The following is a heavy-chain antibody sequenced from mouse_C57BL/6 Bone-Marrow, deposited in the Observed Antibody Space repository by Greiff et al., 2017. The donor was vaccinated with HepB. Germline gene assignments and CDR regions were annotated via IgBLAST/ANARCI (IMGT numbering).Heavy chain of an antibody. V-gene: IGHV14-4*01. Sequence: VQLKQSGAELVRPGASVKLSCTASGFNIKDDYMHWVKQRPEQGLEWIGWIDPENGDTEYASKFQGKATITADTSSNTAYLQLSSLTSEDTAVYYCTTGDYAYWGQGTTRTVSS. CDR3: TTGDYAY. CDR1: GFNIKDDY. D-gene: IGHD2-4*01. J-gene: IGHJ2*01. CDR2: IDPENGDT.